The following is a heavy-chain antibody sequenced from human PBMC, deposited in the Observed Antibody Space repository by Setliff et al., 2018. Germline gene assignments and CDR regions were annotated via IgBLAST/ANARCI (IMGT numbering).Heavy chain of an antibody. D-gene: IGHD3-22*01. J-gene: IGHJ5*02. V-gene: IGHV3-15*01. CDR3: STGYSDSSGYYSDWFDP. CDR2: IKSKTNGGIT. CDR1: GFTFTNAW. Sequence: GGSLRLSCVASGFTFTNAWMSWVRQAPGKGLEWVGRIKSKTNGGITDYAAPVKGRFTISRDDSKNTLYLQMNSLKTEDTAVYYCSTGYSDSSGYYSDWFDPWGQGTLVTVSS.